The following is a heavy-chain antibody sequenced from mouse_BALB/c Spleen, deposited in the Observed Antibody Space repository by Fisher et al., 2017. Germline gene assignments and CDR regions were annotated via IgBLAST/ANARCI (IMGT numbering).Heavy chain of an antibody. CDR3: ARGASYYRYAMDY. J-gene: IGHJ4*01. D-gene: IGHD2-14*01. V-gene: IGHV5-9-1*01. Sequence: GRFTISRDNAKNTLYLQVSSLRSEDTAMYYCARGASYYRYAMDYWGQGTSVTVSS.